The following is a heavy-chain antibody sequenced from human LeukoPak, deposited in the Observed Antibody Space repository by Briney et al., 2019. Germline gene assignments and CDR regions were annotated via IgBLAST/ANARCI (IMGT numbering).Heavy chain of an antibody. CDR3: ARHPPNYYDSSGYYYDY. J-gene: IGHJ4*02. CDR1: GGSISSSSYY. Sequence: SETLSLTCTVPGGSISSSSYYWGWIRQPPGKGLEWIGSIYYSGSTYYNPSLKSRVTISVDTSKNQFSLKLSSVTAADTAVYYCARHPPNYYDSSGYYYDYWGQGTLVTVSS. V-gene: IGHV4-39*01. D-gene: IGHD3-22*01. CDR2: IYYSGST.